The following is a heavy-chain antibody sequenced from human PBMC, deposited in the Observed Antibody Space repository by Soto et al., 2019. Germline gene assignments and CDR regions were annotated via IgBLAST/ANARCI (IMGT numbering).Heavy chain of an antibody. J-gene: IGHJ4*02. CDR1: GYTFTGYY. Sequence: QVQLVQSGAEVKKPGASVKVSCKASGYTFTGYYMHWVRQAPGQGLEWIGWINPNSGGTNYAQKFQGGVTMTRDTSISTAYMELSRLRSDDTAVYYCARGALGGYCSGGSCYQPFDYWGQGTLVTVSS. V-gene: IGHV1-2*02. CDR3: ARGALGGYCSGGSCYQPFDY. CDR2: INPNSGGT. D-gene: IGHD2-15*01.